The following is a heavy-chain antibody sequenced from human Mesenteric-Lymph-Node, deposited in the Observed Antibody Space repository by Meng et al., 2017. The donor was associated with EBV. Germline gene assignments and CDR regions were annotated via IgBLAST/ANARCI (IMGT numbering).Heavy chain of an antibody. J-gene: IGHJ5*02. Sequence: LQGPGPGLVKPSETLSLTGTVSGASVNDVNYYWSWIRQPPGKGLEWIAYIYYSGSTNFNPSLKSRAAISVDTSKNQFSLRLSSVTAADTAVYYCARTGRCSGDSCYYNWFDPWGQGTLVTVSS. CDR2: IYYSGST. D-gene: IGHD2-15*01. CDR1: GASVNDVNYY. V-gene: IGHV4-61*01. CDR3: ARTGRCSGDSCYYNWFDP.